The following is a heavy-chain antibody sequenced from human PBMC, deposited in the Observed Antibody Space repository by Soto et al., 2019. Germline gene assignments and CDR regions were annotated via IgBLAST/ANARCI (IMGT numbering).Heavy chain of an antibody. CDR1: GYTFTSYD. Sequence: GASVKVSFKASGYTFTSYDINWVGQATGQGLDFMGCMNPNSGNTGYAQKFQGRVTMTRNTSISTAYMELSSLRSEDTAVYYCARGYCSGGSCYYYYYYMDVWGKGTTVTVSS. V-gene: IGHV1-8*01. J-gene: IGHJ6*03. CDR3: ARGYCSGGSCYYYYYYMDV. D-gene: IGHD2-15*01. CDR2: MNPNSGNT.